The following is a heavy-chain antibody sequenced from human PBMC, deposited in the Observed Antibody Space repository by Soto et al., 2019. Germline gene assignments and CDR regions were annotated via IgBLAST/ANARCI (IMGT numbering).Heavy chain of an antibody. Sequence: SETLSLTCTVSGGSISSGDYYWSWIRQPPGKGLEWIGYIYYSGSTYYNPSLKSRVTISVDTSKNQFSLKLSSVTAADTAVYYCARDRYYDSSGYPGNWFDPWGQGTLVTVSS. J-gene: IGHJ5*02. CDR3: ARDRYYDSSGYPGNWFDP. D-gene: IGHD3-22*01. CDR1: GGSISSGDYY. V-gene: IGHV4-30-4*01. CDR2: IYYSGST.